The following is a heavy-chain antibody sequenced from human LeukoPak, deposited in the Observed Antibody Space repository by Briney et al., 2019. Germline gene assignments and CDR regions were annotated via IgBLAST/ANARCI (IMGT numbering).Heavy chain of an antibody. CDR2: IYYSGST. J-gene: IGHJ4*02. CDR1: GGSISSYY. CDR3: ARAGVSSGYWSL. D-gene: IGHD3-22*01. V-gene: IGHV4-59*01. Sequence: PSETLSLTCTVSGGSISSYYWSWIRQPPGKGLEWIGYIYYSGSTNYNPSLKSRVTISVDTSKNQFSLKLTSLTAADTAAYYCARAGVSSGYWSLWGQGTLVTVSS.